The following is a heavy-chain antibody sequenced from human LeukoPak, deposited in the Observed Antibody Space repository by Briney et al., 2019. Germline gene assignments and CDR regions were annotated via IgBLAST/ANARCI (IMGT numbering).Heavy chain of an antibody. CDR1: GFTFSSYS. CDR3: ARAGVAAAGPLDY. Sequence: GGSLRLSCAASGFTFSSYSMNWVRQAPGKGLEWVSSIISSSSYIYYADSVKGRFTISRDNAKNSLYLQMNSLRAEDTAVYYCARAGVAAAGPLDYWGQGTLVTVSS. CDR2: IISSSSYI. J-gene: IGHJ4*02. V-gene: IGHV3-21*01. D-gene: IGHD6-13*01.